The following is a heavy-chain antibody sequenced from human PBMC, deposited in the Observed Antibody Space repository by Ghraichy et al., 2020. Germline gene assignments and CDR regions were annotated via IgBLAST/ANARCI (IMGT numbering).Heavy chain of an antibody. CDR2: INTANGNT. V-gene: IGHV1-3*04. D-gene: IGHD2/OR15-2a*01. CDR1: GYTLTSYA. Sequence: ASVKVSCKASGYTLTSYAMHWVRQAPGQGLEWMGWINTANGNTIYSPKFKGRVTLTRDTSASTVYMELSSLRSEDTAVYYCARALSLIPTTFWFDPWGQGTLVTVSS. J-gene: IGHJ5*02. CDR3: ARALSLIPTTFWFDP.